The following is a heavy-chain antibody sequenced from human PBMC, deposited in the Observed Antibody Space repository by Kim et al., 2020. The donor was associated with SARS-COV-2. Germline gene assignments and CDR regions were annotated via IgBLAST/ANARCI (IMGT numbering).Heavy chain of an antibody. CDR3: AIGSLATIYAY. V-gene: IGHV4-34*01. CDR2: INHSGST. CDR1: GGSFSGYY. D-gene: IGHD5-12*01. Sequence: SETLSLTCAVYGGSFSGYYWSWIRQPPGKGLEWIGEINHSGSTKYNPSLKSRVTISIDTSKNQFSLNLSSVTAADTAVYYCAIGSLATIYAYWGQGTLVTVSS. J-gene: IGHJ4*02.